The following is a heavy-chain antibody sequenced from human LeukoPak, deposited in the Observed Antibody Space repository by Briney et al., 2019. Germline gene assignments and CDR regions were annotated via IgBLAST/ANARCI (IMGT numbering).Heavy chain of an antibody. V-gene: IGHV3-53*01. J-gene: IGHJ5*02. CDR3: ARTYSPDP. Sequence: PGGSLRLSCAASGFTVSSSFLSWVRQAPGKGLEWVSVIYSGGSTYYADSVKGRFTISRDNSKNTLYLQMNSLRAEDTAVYYCARTYSPDPWGQGTLVTVSS. CDR2: IYSGGST. CDR1: GFTVSSSF. D-gene: IGHD4-11*01.